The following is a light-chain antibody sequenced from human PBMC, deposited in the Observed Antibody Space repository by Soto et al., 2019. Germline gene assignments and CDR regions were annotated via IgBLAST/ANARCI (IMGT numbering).Light chain of an antibody. CDR1: QSVSSD. CDR2: GAS. Sequence: EIVMTQSPATLSVSPGERATLSCRASQSVSSDLAWYHQKPGQAPRLLIYGASTRATGIPARFSGSGSGTEFTLTINSLQSDDFATYYCQQYNKWPLTFGGGTKVDIK. CDR3: QQYNKWPLT. V-gene: IGKV3-15*01. J-gene: IGKJ4*01.